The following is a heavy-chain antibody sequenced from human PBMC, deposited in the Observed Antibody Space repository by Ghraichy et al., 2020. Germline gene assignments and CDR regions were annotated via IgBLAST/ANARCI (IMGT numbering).Heavy chain of an antibody. CDR2: ISGSGDFT. CDR1: GFTFSNYA. D-gene: IGHD3-10*01. CDR3: AKDSVEFTVRGIIDY. J-gene: IGHJ4*02. Sequence: GGSLRLSCAASGFTFSNYAMTWVRQAPGKGLEWVSVISGSGDFTSYGDSVKGRFTISRDNSKNTLYLQMNSLRAEDTAVYFCAKDSVEFTVRGIIDYWGQGSLVTVSS. V-gene: IGHV3-23*01.